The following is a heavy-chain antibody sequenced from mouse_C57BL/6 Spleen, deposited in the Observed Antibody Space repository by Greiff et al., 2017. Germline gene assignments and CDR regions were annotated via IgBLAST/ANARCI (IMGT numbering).Heavy chain of an antibody. V-gene: IGHV1-69*01. D-gene: IGHD2-5*01. CDR2: IDPSESYT. J-gene: IGHJ3*01. CDR1: GYTFTSYW. CDR3: ARGSNYDAY. Sequence: QVQLKQPGAELVMPGASVKLSCKASGYTFTSYWMHWVKQRPGQGLEWIGEIDPSESYTNYNQKFKGKSTLTVDKSSSTAYMQLSSLTSEDSAVYYCARGSNYDAYWGQGTLVTVSA.